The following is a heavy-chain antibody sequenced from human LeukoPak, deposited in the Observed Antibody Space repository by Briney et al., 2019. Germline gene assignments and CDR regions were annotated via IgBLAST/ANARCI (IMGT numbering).Heavy chain of an antibody. J-gene: IGHJ5*02. V-gene: IGHV4-59*08. CDR2: MYYSGST. CDR1: GGYISSYY. Sequence: SETLSLTCTVSGGYISSYYWSWIRQSPGKGLEWMGYMYYSGSTNCNPSLKSRVTISLDTSKNQLSLKLSSVTAADTAVYYCARQRPYYYDGSGYYDPWGQGILVTVSS. CDR3: ARQRPYYYDGSGYYDP. D-gene: IGHD3-22*01.